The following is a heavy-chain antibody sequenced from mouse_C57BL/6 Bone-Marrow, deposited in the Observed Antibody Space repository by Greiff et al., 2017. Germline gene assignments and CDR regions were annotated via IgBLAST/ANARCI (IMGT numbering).Heavy chain of an antibody. CDR2: IDPSDSYT. V-gene: IGHV1-59*01. D-gene: IGHD1-1*01. Sequence: QVQLQQPGAELVRPGTSVKLSCKASGYPFTSYWMHWVKQRPGQGLEWIGVIDPSDSYTNYNQKFKGKATLTVDTSSSTAYMQLSILPSEYSAVYYCASSSYYYGSSKGYFDGWGTGTTVTVSS. CDR1: GYPFTSYW. J-gene: IGHJ1*03. CDR3: ASSSYYYGSSKGYFDG.